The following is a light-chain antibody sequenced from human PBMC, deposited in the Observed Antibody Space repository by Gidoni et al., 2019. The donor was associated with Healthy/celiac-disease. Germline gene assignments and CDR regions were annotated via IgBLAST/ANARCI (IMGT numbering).Light chain of an antibody. V-gene: IGKV1-39*01. J-gene: IGKJ1*01. CDR2: AAS. Sequence: DLQHTQSPSSLSASVGHRITITFRASQSISSYLNWYQQKPGKAPKLLIYAASSLQSGVPSRFSGSGSGTDFTLTISSLQPEDFATYYCQQSYSTPPTFXQXTKVEIK. CDR1: QSISSY. CDR3: QQSYSTPPT.